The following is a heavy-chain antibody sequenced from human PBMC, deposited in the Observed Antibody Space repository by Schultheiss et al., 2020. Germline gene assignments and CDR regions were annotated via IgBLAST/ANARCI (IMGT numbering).Heavy chain of an antibody. CDR2: IYYSGST. J-gene: IGHJ4*02. V-gene: IGHV4-39*07. CDR3: ARDSVAAAGSYYFDY. D-gene: IGHD6-13*01. Sequence: SETLSLTCTVSGGSISNSRHYWGWIRQPPGKGLEWIGSIYYSGSTHYNPSLKSRVTVSVDPSKNQLSLKLSSVTAADTAVYYCARDSVAAAGSYYFDYWGQGTLVTVSS. CDR1: GGSISNSRHY.